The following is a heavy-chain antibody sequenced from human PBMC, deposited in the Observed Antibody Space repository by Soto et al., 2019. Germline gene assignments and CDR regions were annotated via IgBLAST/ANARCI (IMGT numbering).Heavy chain of an antibody. J-gene: IGHJ5*02. CDR1: GFTFSSYA. CDR3: ASLRLRFLESLRPNKNNWFDH. Sequence: GGSLRLSCAASGFTFSSYAMSWVRQAPGKGLEWVAAISGSGSSTYYADSVKGRFTISRDNSKNTLSLQMNSRRAEDTAVYYCASLRLRFLESLRPNKNNWFDHWGQGTLVTVSS. D-gene: IGHD3-3*01. CDR2: ISGSGSST. V-gene: IGHV3-23*01.